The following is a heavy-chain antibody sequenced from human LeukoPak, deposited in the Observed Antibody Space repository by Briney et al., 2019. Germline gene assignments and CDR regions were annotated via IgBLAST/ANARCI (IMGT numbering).Heavy chain of an antibody. CDR3: ATDKVSGAAAGTKFDY. CDR1: GYTLTELS. D-gene: IGHD6-13*01. CDR2: FYPEDGET. V-gene: IGHV1-24*01. J-gene: IGHJ4*02. Sequence: GASVTVSCKVSGYTLTELSMHWVRPAPGKGVTWMGGFYPEDGETIYAQKFQGRVTMTEDTSTDTAYMELSSLRSEGTAVYYCATDKVSGAAAGTKFDYWGQGTLVTVSS.